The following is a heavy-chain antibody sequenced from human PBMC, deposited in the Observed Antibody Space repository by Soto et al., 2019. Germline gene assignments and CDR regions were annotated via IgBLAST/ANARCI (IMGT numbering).Heavy chain of an antibody. CDR3: ARPPLPGYSIHFDP. CDR1: GYIFIDYW. D-gene: IGHD2-15*01. Sequence: GESLKISCKASGYIFIDYWIGWVRQMPGKGLEWMGIVYPRDSDTRYSPSFQGQVTISADRSTGTAFLQWRSLKASDTALYYCARPPLPGYSIHFDPWGQGTPVTVSS. CDR2: VYPRDSDT. V-gene: IGHV5-51*01. J-gene: IGHJ5*02.